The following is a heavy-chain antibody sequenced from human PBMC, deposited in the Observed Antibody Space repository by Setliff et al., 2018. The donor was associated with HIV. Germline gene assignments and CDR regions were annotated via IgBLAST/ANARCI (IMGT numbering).Heavy chain of an antibody. CDR3: TKRRRAPGTANLEAY. CDR2: IYPGDSTT. J-gene: IGHJ4*02. V-gene: IGHV5-51*01. Sequence: PGESLKISCQASGYPFTHYWIGWVRQRPGEGLDWVGVIYPGDSTTRYGPSFQGQVTISADTSITTAYLQWSSLTASDTATYYCTKRRRAPGTANLEAYWGQGTLVTVSS. D-gene: IGHD2-21*02. CDR1: GYPFTHYW.